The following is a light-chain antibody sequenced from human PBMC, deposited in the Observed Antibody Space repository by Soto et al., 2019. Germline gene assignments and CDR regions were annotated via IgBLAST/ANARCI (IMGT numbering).Light chain of an antibody. CDR3: QQYGSSRWT. CDR1: QSVSSIY. V-gene: IGKV3-20*01. CDR2: GAS. J-gene: IGKJ1*01. Sequence: EIVLTQSPGTLSLSPGERATLSCRASQSVSSIYLAWYQQKPGQAPRLLISGASSRATGIPDRFSGSGSGTDVPLTISRLEPEDFAVYYCQQYGSSRWTFGQGPKVEI.